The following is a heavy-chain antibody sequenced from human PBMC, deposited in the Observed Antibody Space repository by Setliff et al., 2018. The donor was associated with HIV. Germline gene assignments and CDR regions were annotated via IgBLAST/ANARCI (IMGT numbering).Heavy chain of an antibody. J-gene: IGHJ4*02. CDR2: IIPMFGTG. Sequence: SVKVSCKTSGGTFSSYGISWVRQAPGQGLEWMGGIIPMFGTGFYAQKLQGRVTMTTDTSTSTAYMELRSLRSDDTAVYYCARDITYYNFWSGYYPGFDYWGQGTLVTVSS. CDR1: GGTFSSYG. CDR3: ARDITYYNFWSGYYPGFDY. V-gene: IGHV1-69*05. D-gene: IGHD3-3*01.